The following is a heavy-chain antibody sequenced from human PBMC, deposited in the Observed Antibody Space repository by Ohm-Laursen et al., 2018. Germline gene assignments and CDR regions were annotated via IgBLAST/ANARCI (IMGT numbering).Heavy chain of an antibody. D-gene: IGHD2-21*01. Sequence: SLRLSCAASGSTFSSFGMHWVRQAPGKGLEWVALISNDGSNKYYADSVKGRFTISRDNSKNTLNLQMNSLRTEDTAVYYCAGDPGDADTFDYWGQGTLVTVSS. CDR2: ISNDGSNK. CDR1: GSTFSSFG. CDR3: AGDPGDADTFDY. J-gene: IGHJ4*02. V-gene: IGHV3-30*03.